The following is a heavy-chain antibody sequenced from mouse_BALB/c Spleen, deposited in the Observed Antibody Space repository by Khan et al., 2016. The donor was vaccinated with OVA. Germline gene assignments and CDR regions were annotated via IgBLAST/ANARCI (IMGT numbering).Heavy chain of an antibody. V-gene: IGHV1-7*01. CDR2: IIPNTGYT. CDR1: GYTFTTYW. D-gene: IGHD2-1*01. J-gene: IGHJ3*01. Sequence: QVQLQQSGPELAKPGASVTMSCKASGYTFTTYWVHWVIQRPGQGMDWIVYIIPNTGYTEYNQKFKDTATLTADQSTSTAYMQLNSLTSEDSAVYYCARRGVYGIFAYWGQGTLVTVSA. CDR3: ARRGVYGIFAY.